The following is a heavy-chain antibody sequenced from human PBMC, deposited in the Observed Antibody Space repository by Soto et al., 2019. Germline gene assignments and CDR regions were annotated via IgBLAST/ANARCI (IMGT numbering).Heavy chain of an antibody. CDR2: ISGNKMTT. V-gene: IGHV3-23*01. J-gene: IGHJ4*02. Sequence: GGSLRLSCVASGFSFIEYGMSWVRQTPQKTLEWVASISGNKMTTFYPDSVKGRFFISRDNSDNTLHLQMNSLRAEDTAVYYCAKGGSLRGSDFDYWGQGTLVTVSS. CDR1: GFSFIEYG. D-gene: IGHD3-10*01. CDR3: AKGGSLRGSDFDY.